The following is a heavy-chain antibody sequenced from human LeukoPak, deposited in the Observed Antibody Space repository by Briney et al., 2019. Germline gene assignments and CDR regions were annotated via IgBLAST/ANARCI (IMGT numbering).Heavy chain of an antibody. CDR3: AKRSGGTFGFFES. J-gene: IGHJ4*02. V-gene: IGHV3-23*01. CDR1: GFTFNNYA. CDR2: ISYSGDTT. Sequence: GASLRLSCAASGFTFNNYAMSWVRQAPGKRLECVSAISYSGDTTHYADTVTGRFTIFRDNSKNTLFVQMNSLRAEDTAIYYCAKRSGGTFGFFESWGRGTLVTVSS. D-gene: IGHD3-3*01.